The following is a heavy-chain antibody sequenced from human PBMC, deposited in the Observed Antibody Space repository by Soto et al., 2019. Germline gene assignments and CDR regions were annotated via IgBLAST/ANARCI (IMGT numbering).Heavy chain of an antibody. J-gene: IGHJ6*03. D-gene: IGHD2-15*01. CDR2: MNPNSGNT. V-gene: IGHV1-8*01. Sequence: RASVKVSCKASGYTFTSYDINWVRQATGQGLEWMGWMNPNSGNTGYAQKFQGRVTMTRNTSISTAYMELSSLRSEDTAVYYCARGRAYCSGGSCYPTNYYYYYYMDVWGKGTTVTVSS. CDR3: ARGRAYCSGGSCYPTNYYYYYYMDV. CDR1: GYTFTSYD.